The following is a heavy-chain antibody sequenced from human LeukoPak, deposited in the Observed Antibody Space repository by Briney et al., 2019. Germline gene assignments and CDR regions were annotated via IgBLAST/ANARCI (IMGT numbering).Heavy chain of an antibody. Sequence: GGSLRLSCAASGFTFDDYAMHWVRQTPGKGLEWVSGISWNSGSIGYADSVKGRFTISRDNAKNSLYLQMNSLRAEDTALYYCAKGRYFDWLLSHPPDYWGQGTLVTVSS. CDR3: AKGRYFDWLLSHPPDY. J-gene: IGHJ4*02. V-gene: IGHV3-9*01. D-gene: IGHD3-9*01. CDR2: ISWNSGSI. CDR1: GFTFDDYA.